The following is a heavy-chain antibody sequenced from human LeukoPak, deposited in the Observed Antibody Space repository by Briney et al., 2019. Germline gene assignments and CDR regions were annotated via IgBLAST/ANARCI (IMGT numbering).Heavy chain of an antibody. CDR2: INPNSGGT. V-gene: IGHV1-2*02. CDR1: GYRFSDYG. Sequence: ASVKVSCKASGYRFSDYGISWVRQAPGQGLEWMGWINPNSGGTNYAQKFQGRVTMTRDTSISTAYMELSRLRSDDTAVYYCARDGVASFDYWGQGTLVTVSS. CDR3: ARDGVASFDY. D-gene: IGHD3-3*01. J-gene: IGHJ4*02.